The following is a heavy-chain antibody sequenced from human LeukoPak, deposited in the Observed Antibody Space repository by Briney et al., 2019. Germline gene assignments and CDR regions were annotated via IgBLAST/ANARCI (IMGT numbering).Heavy chain of an antibody. J-gene: IGHJ6*03. V-gene: IGHV1-8*01. D-gene: IGHD3-10*01. CDR2: MNANTGNR. Sequence: GASVKDSCTASGYSFTSYDIDWVRQAAGQGLEWIGWMNANTGNRGFAQKFQGRVTLTRNTSISTAYMELTSLGSEDTAVYFCARANYGSGSYHPYYYYMDVWGKGTTVTVSS. CDR1: GYSFTSYD. CDR3: ARANYGSGSYHPYYYYMDV.